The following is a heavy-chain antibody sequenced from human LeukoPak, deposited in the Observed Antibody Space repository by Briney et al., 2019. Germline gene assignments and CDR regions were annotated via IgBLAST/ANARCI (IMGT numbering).Heavy chain of an antibody. CDR1: GYTFTGQY. D-gene: IGHD3-16*01. J-gene: IGHJ1*01. CDR2: INPNSGGT. Sequence: VASVKVSCKTSGYTFTGQYLHWVRQAPGRGLEWMGWINPNSGGTKSAQKFQGGVIMTRDTSISTAYMELRSLSSDDTAVYYCARGRQLHLGELFPFAEFFQPWGQGTLVTVFS. V-gene: IGHV1-2*02. CDR3: ARGRQLHLGELFPFAEFFQP.